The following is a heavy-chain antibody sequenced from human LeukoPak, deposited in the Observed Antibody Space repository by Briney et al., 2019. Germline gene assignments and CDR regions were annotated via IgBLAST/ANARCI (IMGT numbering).Heavy chain of an antibody. CDR1: GGSISSYY. D-gene: IGHD6-13*01. V-gene: IGHV4-4*07. Sequence: SETLSLTCTVSGGSISSYYWSWIRQPAGKGLEWIGRIYTSGSTNYNPSLKSRVTMSVDTSKNQFFLKLSSVTAADTAVYYCAREVSSSWPPFYYYGMDVWGQGTTVTVSS. CDR2: IYTSGST. J-gene: IGHJ6*02. CDR3: AREVSSSWPPFYYYGMDV.